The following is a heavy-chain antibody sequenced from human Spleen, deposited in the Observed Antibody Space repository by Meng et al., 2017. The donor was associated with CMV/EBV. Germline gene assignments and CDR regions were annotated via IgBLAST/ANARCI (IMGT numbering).Heavy chain of an antibody. V-gene: IGHV1-2*02. Sequence: ASVKVSCKASGYMFTGYYLHWVRQAPGQGLEWVGWINPNSGGTNYAQKFQGRVTMTRDTSISTAYMELSRLRSDDTAVYYCARVRRWRGIAPWGFDYWGQGTLVTVSS. CDR3: ARVRRWRGIAPWGFDY. CDR1: GYMFTGYY. J-gene: IGHJ4*02. D-gene: IGHD6-13*01. CDR2: INPNSGGT.